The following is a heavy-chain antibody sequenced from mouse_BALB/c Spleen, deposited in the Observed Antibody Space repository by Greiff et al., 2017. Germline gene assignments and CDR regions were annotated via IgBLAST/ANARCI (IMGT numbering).Heavy chain of an antibody. Sequence: EVKLMESGPSLVKPSQTLSLTCSVTGDSITSGYWNWIRKFPGNKLEYMGYISYSGSTYYNPSLKSRISITRDTSKNQYYLQLNSVTTEDTATYYCATYDYDGAGFGYWVQGTLVTVSA. CDR1: GDSITSGY. CDR3: ATYDYDGAGFGY. D-gene: IGHD2-4*01. V-gene: IGHV3-8*02. CDR2: ISYSGST. J-gene: IGHJ3*01.